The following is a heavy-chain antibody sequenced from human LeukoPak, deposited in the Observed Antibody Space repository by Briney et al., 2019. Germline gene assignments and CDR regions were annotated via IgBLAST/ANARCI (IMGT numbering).Heavy chain of an antibody. J-gene: IGHJ4*02. CDR2: INPNSGGT. CDR1: GYTFISYY. Sequence: GASVKVSCKASGYTFISYYMHWVRQAPGQGLEWMGWINPNSGGTNYAQKFQGWVTMTRDTSISTAYMELSRLRSDDTAVYYCARAGQQLTRAPFDYWGQGTLVTVSS. D-gene: IGHD6-13*01. CDR3: ARAGQQLTRAPFDY. V-gene: IGHV1-2*04.